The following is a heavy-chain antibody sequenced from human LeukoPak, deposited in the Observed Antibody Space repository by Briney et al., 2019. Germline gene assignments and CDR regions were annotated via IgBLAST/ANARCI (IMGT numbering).Heavy chain of an antibody. Sequence: GSLRLSCAASGFTFSSYEMNWVRQAPGKGLEWIGEIYHSGSTNYNPSLKSRVTISVDKSKNQFSLKLNSVTAADTAVYYCVRDQGGIDPWGQGTLVAVSS. CDR2: IYHSGST. V-gene: IGHV4-4*02. CDR1: GFTFSSYEM. D-gene: IGHD1-1*01. J-gene: IGHJ5*02. CDR3: VRDQGGIDP.